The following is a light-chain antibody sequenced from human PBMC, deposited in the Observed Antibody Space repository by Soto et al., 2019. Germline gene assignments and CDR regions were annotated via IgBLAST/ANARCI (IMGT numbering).Light chain of an antibody. CDR2: WAS. CDR3: QQYYSTPIT. Sequence: DIVMTQSPDSLAASLGERATINCKSSQSVFYSSNNKNYLAWYQQKPGQPPKXXSYWASTRESGVPDRFSGSGSGTDFTLTISSLQAEDVAVYYCQQYYSTPITFGQGTRLEIK. V-gene: IGKV4-1*01. J-gene: IGKJ5*01. CDR1: QSVFYSSNNKNY.